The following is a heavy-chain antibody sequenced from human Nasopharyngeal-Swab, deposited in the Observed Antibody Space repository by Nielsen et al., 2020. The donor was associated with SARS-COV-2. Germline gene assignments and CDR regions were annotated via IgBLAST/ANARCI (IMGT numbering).Heavy chain of an antibody. Sequence: GESLKIFCAASGFTFDDYTMHWVRQPPGKHFEWVSLVSWDGGSPYYADSVKGRFTISRDNTKNSLYLQMNNLRTDDTALYYCVKDPDPTPLTWYFDLWGRGTLVTVSS. CDR2: VSWDGGSP. CDR1: GFTFDDYT. CDR3: VKDPDPTPLTWYFDL. D-gene: IGHD3-9*01. J-gene: IGHJ2*01. V-gene: IGHV3-43*01.